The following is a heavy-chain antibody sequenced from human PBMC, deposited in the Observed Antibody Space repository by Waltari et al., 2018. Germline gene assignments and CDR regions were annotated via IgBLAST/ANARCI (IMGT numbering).Heavy chain of an antibody. D-gene: IGHD3-22*01. CDR2: FYYCGGP. Sequence: QVQLQELGPGLVKPSEPLPLTCPASGASIYNYYWSWIRHPPGKGLEWLGYFYYCGGPNYNPSLQGRVSISLHTSKNEVSLKLTSVTAADTAVYYCARSTSGYSSPFDSWGQGTLVTVSS. CDR1: GASIYNYY. J-gene: IGHJ4*02. CDR3: ARSTSGYSSPFDS. V-gene: IGHV4-59*08.